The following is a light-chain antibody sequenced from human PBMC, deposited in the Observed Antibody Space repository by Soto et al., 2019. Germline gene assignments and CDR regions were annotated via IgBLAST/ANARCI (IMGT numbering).Light chain of an antibody. CDR1: QSISNY. CDR3: QHSYDTPRLA. CDR2: AAS. J-gene: IGKJ5*01. V-gene: IGKV1-39*01. Sequence: DIQMTQSPSSLSASVGDRVTITCRASQSISNYLNGYQQRPGRAPTVLLFAASSLQSGVPSRFSGRGSGTDFTLTISSLQPDVLATSDCQHSYDTPRLAFGQGTCLESK.